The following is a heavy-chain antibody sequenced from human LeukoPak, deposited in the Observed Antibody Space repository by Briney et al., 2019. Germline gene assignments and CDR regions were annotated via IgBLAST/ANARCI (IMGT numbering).Heavy chain of an antibody. J-gene: IGHJ4*02. V-gene: IGHV7-4-1*02. D-gene: IGHD3-22*01. CDR2: INTNTGNP. Sequence: ASVNLSCTASGYTFTSYAMKWVRQAPGQGLEWMGWINTNTGNPTYAQGFTGRFVFSLDTSVSTAYLQISSLTAEDTSVYYCAREICYDSSGYYQSHWGQGTLVTASS. CDR1: GYTFTSYA. CDR3: AREICYDSSGYYQSH.